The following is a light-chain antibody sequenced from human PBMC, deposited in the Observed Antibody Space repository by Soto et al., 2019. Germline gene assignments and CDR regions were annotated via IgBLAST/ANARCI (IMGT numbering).Light chain of an antibody. CDR2: GAS. Sequence: EIVLTQSPGTLSLSPGERATLSCRASQRVGSSYLAWYQHKPDQAPRLLIYGASGRATGTPDRFSGSGSGTDFSLTISSLEPEDFAVYYCQQHSNWPLTFGGGTKVEIK. CDR3: QQHSNWPLT. CDR1: QRVGSSY. J-gene: IGKJ4*01. V-gene: IGKV3D-20*02.